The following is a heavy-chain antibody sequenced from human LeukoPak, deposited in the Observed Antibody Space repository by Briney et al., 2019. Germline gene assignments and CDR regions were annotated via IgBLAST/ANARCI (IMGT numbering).Heavy chain of an antibody. D-gene: IGHD3-3*01. V-gene: IGHV4-39*01. CDR1: GGSISSSSYY. CDR2: IYYSGST. J-gene: IGHJ4*02. Sequence: SETLSLTCTVSGGSISSSSYYWGWIRQPPGKGLEWIGSIYYSGSTYDNPSLKSRVTISVDTSKNQFSLKLSSVTAADTAVYYCARWDFWSGYYFDYWGQGTLVTVSS. CDR3: ARWDFWSGYYFDY.